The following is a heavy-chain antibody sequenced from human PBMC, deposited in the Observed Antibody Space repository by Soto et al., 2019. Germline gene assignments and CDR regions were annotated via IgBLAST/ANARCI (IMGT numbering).Heavy chain of an antibody. D-gene: IGHD3-22*01. CDR1: GYTFTSYG. Sequence: QVQLVQSGAEVKKPGASVKVSCKASGYTFTSYGISWVRQAPGQGLEWMGWISAYNGNTNYAQKLQGRVTMTTDTTTSTAYMELRSLKSDNTAVYYCARDYVMTHYYDSSGYYGYYYGMDVWGQGTTVTVSS. V-gene: IGHV1-18*04. J-gene: IGHJ6*02. CDR3: ARDYVMTHYYDSSGYYGYYYGMDV. CDR2: ISAYNGNT.